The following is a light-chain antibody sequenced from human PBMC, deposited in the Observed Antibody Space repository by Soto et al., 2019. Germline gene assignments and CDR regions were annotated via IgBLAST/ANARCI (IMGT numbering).Light chain of an antibody. CDR1: SSDVGGYKY. CDR3: SSYTSSSTPV. CDR2: DVS. Sequence: QSVLTQPASVSGSPGQSITISCTGTSSDVGGYKYVSWYQQHPGKAPKLMIYDVSIRPSGVSYRFSGSKSGNTASLTISGLQAEDEADYYCSSYTSSSTPVFGGGTKVTVL. V-gene: IGLV2-14*01. J-gene: IGLJ2*01.